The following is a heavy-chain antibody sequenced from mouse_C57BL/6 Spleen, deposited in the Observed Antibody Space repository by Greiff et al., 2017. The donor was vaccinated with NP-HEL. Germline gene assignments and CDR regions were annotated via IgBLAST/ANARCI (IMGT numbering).Heavy chain of an antibody. D-gene: IGHD2-4*01. V-gene: IGHV5-17*01. Sequence: EVNVVESGGGLVKPGGSLKLSCAASGFTFSDYGMHWVRQAPEKGLEWVAYISSGSSTIYYADTVKGRFTISRDNAKNTLFLQMTSLRSEDTAMYYCARDDYDSLYAMDYWGQGTSVTVSS. CDR1: GFTFSDYG. CDR2: ISSGSSTI. CDR3: ARDDYDSLYAMDY. J-gene: IGHJ4*01.